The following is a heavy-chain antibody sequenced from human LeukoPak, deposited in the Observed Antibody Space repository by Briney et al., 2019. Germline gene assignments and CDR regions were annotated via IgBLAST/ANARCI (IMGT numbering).Heavy chain of an antibody. CDR1: GDSISSSY. CDR2: IYNSANT. V-gene: IGHV4-59*08. Sequence: PSETLSLTCTFSGDSISSSYWSWIRQPPGKGLEWIGNIYNSANTNYNPSLQSRVTMSVDTSKSQFSLQLTSVSAADTAVYYGARRFSSRSDGNGYYYGYDAFYVSGQGTLVTVSS. CDR3: ARRFSSRSDGNGYYYGYDAFYV. D-gene: IGHD3-22*01. J-gene: IGHJ3*01.